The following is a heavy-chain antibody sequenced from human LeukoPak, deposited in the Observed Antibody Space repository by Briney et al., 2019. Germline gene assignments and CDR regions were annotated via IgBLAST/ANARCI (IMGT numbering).Heavy chain of an antibody. J-gene: IGHJ4*02. CDR1: GFTFSSYG. Sequence: GGSLRLSCAASGFTFSSYGMHWVRQAPGKGLEWVAFIRYDGSNKYYADSVKGRFTISRDNSKNTLYLQMNSLRAEDTAVYYCAKDQNDFWSVYYFDYWGQGTLVTVSS. V-gene: IGHV3-30*02. CDR2: IRYDGSNK. CDR3: AKDQNDFWSVYYFDY. D-gene: IGHD3-3*01.